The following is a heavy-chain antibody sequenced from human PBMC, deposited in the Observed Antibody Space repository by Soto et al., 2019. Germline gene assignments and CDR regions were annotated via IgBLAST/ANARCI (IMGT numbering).Heavy chain of an antibody. J-gene: IGHJ1*01. D-gene: IGHD2-8*01. CDR3: ARDRCTNGVCYAPSDD. CDR1: GFIFSTYA. Sequence: EVKLVESGGGLVQPGGSLRLSCATSGFIFSTYAMHWVRQAPGKGLEYVSAISSNGRSTYYANSVKGRFTISRDNSKNTLYLQMDSLRAEDMAVYYCARDRCTNGVCYAPSDDWGQGTLSPSPQ. CDR2: ISSNGRST. V-gene: IGHV3-64*01.